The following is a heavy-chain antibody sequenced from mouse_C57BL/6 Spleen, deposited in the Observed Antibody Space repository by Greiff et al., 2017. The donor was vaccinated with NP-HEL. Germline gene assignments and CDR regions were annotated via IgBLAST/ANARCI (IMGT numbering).Heavy chain of an antibody. CDR1: GYAFSSSW. D-gene: IGHD1-1*01. Sequence: VQLQQSGPELVKPGASVKISCKASGYAFSSSWMNWVKQRPGKGLEWIGRIYPGDGDTNYNGKFKGKATLTADKSSSTAYMQLSSLTSEDSAVYFCARSDYYGSSYEYFDYWGQGTTLTVSS. V-gene: IGHV1-82*01. CDR2: IYPGDGDT. CDR3: ARSDYYGSSYEYFDY. J-gene: IGHJ2*01.